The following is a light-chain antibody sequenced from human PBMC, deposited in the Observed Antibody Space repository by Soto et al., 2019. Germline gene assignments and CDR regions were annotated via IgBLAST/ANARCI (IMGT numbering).Light chain of an antibody. Sequence: EIQLTQSPSFLSASVGDRVTITCRASQSISSWLAWYQQKPGKAPKLLIYKASSLESGVPSRFSGSGSGTEFTLTISSLQPDDFATYYCQQYNSYSWTFGQGTKVDVK. CDR3: QQYNSYSWT. V-gene: IGKV1-5*03. CDR2: KAS. CDR1: QSISSW. J-gene: IGKJ1*01.